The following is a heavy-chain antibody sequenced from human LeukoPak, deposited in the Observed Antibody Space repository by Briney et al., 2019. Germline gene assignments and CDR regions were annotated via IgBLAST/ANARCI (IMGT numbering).Heavy chain of an antibody. V-gene: IGHV4-30-4*08. J-gene: IGHJ3*02. Sequence: TLSLTCTVPVDSVILSDYYWTSIRHPPGKCLEWIGYINYSGSTYYNPSLKSRVTISVDMSKNQFSLQLRPVTAADTAVSSCDREYGSVIKDVFDIWGQGTLVTVSS. D-gene: IGHD2-15*01. CDR1: VDSVILSDYY. CDR3: DREYGSVIKDVFDI. CDR2: INYSGST.